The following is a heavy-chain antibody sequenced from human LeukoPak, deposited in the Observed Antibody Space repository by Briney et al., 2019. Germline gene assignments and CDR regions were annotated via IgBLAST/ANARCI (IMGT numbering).Heavy chain of an antibody. CDR3: ARGLNIDRLNWFDP. D-gene: IGHD2/OR15-2a*01. J-gene: IGHJ5*02. CDR1: GGSFCGYY. CDR2: INHSGST. Sequence: PSETLSLTCAVYGGSFCGYYWSWIPQPPGKALEWIGEINHSGSTNYNPSLKSRVSISVDTPKNQFSLKLSSVTAADTAVYYCARGLNIDRLNWFDPWGQGTLVTVSS. V-gene: IGHV4-34*01.